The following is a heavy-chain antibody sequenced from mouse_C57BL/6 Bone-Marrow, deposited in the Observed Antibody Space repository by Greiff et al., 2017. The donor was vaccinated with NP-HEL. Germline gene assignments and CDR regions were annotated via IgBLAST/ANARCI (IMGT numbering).Heavy chain of an antibody. J-gene: IGHJ3*01. V-gene: IGHV2-9*01. CDR1: GFSLTSYG. Sequence: QVQLKQSGPGLVAPSQSLSITCTVSGFSLTSYGVDWVRQPPGKGLEWLGVIWGGGSTNYNSALMSRLSISKDNSKSQVFLKMNSLQTDDPAMYYCAIQTFPFAYWGQGTLVTVSA. CDR2: IWGGGST. CDR3: AIQTFPFAY.